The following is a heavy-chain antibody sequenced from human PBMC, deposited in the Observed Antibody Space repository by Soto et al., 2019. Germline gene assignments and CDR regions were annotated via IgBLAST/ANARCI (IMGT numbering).Heavy chain of an antibody. Sequence: LSCAASRFTFSSSSIGWRRQAPGKRLEWVSGFRTSGDGGTTYYADSVKGRFTISRDNSKNMLFLQMNSLRAEDTAIYYCAKKVNSGPGSQYFDEWGQGTLVTLSS. V-gene: IGHV3-23*01. CDR1: RFTFSSSS. D-gene: IGHD3-10*01. CDR3: AKKVNSGPGSQYFDE. CDR2: FRTSGDGGTT. J-gene: IGHJ4*02.